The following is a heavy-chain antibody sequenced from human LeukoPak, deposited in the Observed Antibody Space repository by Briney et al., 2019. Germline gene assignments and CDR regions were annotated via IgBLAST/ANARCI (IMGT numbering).Heavy chain of an antibody. CDR3: ARQENYDSSGYYVRDAFDI. D-gene: IGHD3-22*01. CDR2: IYPGDSDT. CDR1: GYSFTSYW. J-gene: IGHJ3*02. Sequence: HGESLKISCKGSGYSFTSYWIGWVRQMPGKGLEWMGIIYPGDSDTRYSPSFQGQVTISADKSISTAYLQWSSLKASDTAMYYCARQENYDSSGYYVRDAFDIWGQGTMVTVSS. V-gene: IGHV5-51*01.